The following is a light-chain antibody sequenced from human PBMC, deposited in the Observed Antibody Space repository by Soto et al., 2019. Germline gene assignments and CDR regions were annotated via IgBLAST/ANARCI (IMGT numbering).Light chain of an antibody. CDR3: SSFTSNRIYV. CDR1: SSDVGRYDL. V-gene: IGLV2-14*02. CDR2: GVT. Sequence: QSALTQPASVSGSPGQSITISCTGSSSDVGRYDLVSWYQQHPGKVPKLIIHGVTTRPSGISGRFSASKSGLTASLTISGLQPEDEADYYCSSFTSNRIYVFGPGTKVTVL. J-gene: IGLJ1*01.